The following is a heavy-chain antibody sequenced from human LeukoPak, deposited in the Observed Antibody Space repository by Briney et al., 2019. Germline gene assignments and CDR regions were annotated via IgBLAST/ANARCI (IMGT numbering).Heavy chain of an antibody. CDR3: ATCCGGDCSYPHDAFEI. CDR1: GFSFSRTW. CDR2: INQDRSEK. J-gene: IGHJ3*02. Sequence: HPGGSLRISCAASGFSFSRTWMSWVRQAPGKGLEWVANINQDRSEKYYVDSVRGRFTISRDNAENSLYLQMNSLRDEDTAVYYCATCCGGDCSYPHDAFEIWGQGTMVIVSS. D-gene: IGHD2-21*02. V-gene: IGHV3-7*01.